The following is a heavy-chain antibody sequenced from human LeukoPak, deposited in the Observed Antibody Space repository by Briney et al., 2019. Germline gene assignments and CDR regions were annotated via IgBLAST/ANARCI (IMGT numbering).Heavy chain of an antibody. D-gene: IGHD2-21*01. CDR3: AKDALIDEAPLGHRTLTPYYYYYYMDV. V-gene: IGHV3-23*01. Sequence: GGSLRLSCAASGFTFSSYAMSWVRQAPGKGLEWVSAISGSGGSTYYADSVKGRFTISRDNSKNTLYLQMNSLRAEDTAVYYCAKDALIDEAPLGHRTLTPYYYYYYMDVWGKGTTVTVSS. CDR2: ISGSGGST. J-gene: IGHJ6*03. CDR1: GFTFSSYA.